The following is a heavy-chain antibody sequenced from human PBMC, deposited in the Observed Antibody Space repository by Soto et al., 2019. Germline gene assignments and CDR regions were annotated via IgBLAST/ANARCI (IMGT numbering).Heavy chain of an antibody. CDR1: GFSLSTSVVG. CDR2: IYWNDDK. V-gene: IGHV2-5*01. D-gene: IGHD1-7*01. CDR3: AYCTYNWNYGPQFGY. Sequence: GSGPTLVNPTQTLTLTCTFSGFSLSTSVVGVGWIRQPPGKALERLALIYWNDDKRYSPSMKSRLTITKDTSKNQVVLTMTKMDAVDTATYYCAYCTYNWNYGPQFGYWGQGPLVTVSS. J-gene: IGHJ4*02.